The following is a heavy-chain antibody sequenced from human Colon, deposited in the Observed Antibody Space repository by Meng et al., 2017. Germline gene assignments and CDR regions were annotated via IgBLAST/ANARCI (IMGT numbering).Heavy chain of an antibody. V-gene: IGHV1-2*02. Sequence: ASVKVSCKASGYTFTGYYMHWVRQAPGQGLEWMGWINPNSGGTNYAQKFQGRVTMTRDTSISTAYMELSRLRSDDTAVYYCAREDSSGWYGLWYYYDMDVWGQGTTVTVSS. CDR3: AREDSSGWYGLWYYYDMDV. J-gene: IGHJ6*02. CDR2: INPNSGGT. D-gene: IGHD6-19*01. CDR1: GYTFTGYY.